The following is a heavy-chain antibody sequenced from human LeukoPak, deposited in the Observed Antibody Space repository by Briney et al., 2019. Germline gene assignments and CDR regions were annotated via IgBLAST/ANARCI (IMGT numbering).Heavy chain of an antibody. J-gene: IGHJ4*02. CDR2: SNYGGST. CDR1: GGSISIYF. CDR3: ARESASSSWSKTPFDY. V-gene: IGHV4-59*12. Sequence: SETLSLTCTVSGGSISIYFYSWIRQSPGKGLEWIGYSNYGGSTNYNPSLKSRVTISVDRSKNQFSLKLSSVTAADTAVYYCARESASSSWSKTPFDYWGQGTLVTVSS. D-gene: IGHD6-13*01.